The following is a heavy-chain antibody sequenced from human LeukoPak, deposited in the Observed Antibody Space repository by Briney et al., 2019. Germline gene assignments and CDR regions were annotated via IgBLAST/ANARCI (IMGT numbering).Heavy chain of an antibody. V-gene: IGHV3-23*01. J-gene: IGHJ4*02. CDR3: ARTEGSTFDY. CDR1: GFTFSSYA. CDR2: ISGSGDST. Sequence: GGSLRLSCAASGFTFSSYAISWVRQAPGKGLELVSAISGSGDSTYYADSVKGRFAISRDNSKNTLYLQMNSLRAEDTAIYYCARTEGSTFDYWGQGTLVTVSS. D-gene: IGHD1-14*01.